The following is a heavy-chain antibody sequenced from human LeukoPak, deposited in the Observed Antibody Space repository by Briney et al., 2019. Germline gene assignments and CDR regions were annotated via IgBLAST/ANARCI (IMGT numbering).Heavy chain of an antibody. Sequence: PSETLSLTCSVSGGSISSSSHYWSWIRQPPGKGLEWIGEINHSGSTNYNPSLKSRVTISVDTSKNQFSLKLSSVTAADTAVYHCARHFGINWFDPWGQGTLVTVSS. CDR2: INHSGST. CDR3: ARHFGINWFDP. V-gene: IGHV4-39*01. CDR1: GGSISSSSHY. J-gene: IGHJ5*02. D-gene: IGHD3-16*01.